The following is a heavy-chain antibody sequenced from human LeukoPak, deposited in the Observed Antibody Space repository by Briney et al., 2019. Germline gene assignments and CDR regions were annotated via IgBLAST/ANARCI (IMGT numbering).Heavy chain of an antibody. J-gene: IGHJ4*02. V-gene: IGHV4-34*01. D-gene: IGHD4-23*01. CDR1: GFTFSSYS. Sequence: GSLRRSCADSGFTFSSYSMNWVRQPPGKGLEWIGEINHSGSTNYNPSLKSRVTISVDTSKNQFSLKLSSVTAADTAVYYCARHPGGNSVFWFDYWGQGTLVTDSS. CDR3: ARHPGGNSVFWFDY. CDR2: INHSGST.